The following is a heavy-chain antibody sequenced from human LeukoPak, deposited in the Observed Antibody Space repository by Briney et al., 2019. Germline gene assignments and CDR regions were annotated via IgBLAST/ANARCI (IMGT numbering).Heavy chain of an antibody. J-gene: IGHJ3*02. Sequence: KPSETLSLTCTVSGGSISSYYWSWIRQPPGKGLEWIGYIYYSGSTNYNPSLKSRVTISVDTSKNQFSLKLSSVTAAGTAVYYCARGRVARGAFDIWGQGTMVTVSS. CDR1: GGSISSYY. V-gene: IGHV4-59*01. D-gene: IGHD2-15*01. CDR3: ARGRVARGAFDI. CDR2: IYYSGST.